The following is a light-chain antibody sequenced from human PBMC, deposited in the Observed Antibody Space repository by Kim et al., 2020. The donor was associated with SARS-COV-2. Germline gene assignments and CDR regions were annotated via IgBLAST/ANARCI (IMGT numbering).Light chain of an antibody. Sequence: EIVLTQSPGTLSVSPGERVTLSCRSTKRVNDNLAWYQQKPGQPPRLLVYGGSVTPTYIPARFCGSGSKTEYTLTVTSLQSEDFAIYYCQQYDEWLWTFGQGTKVDIK. V-gene: IGKV3-15*01. CDR1: KRVNDN. CDR2: GGS. CDR3: QQYDEWLWT. J-gene: IGKJ1*01.